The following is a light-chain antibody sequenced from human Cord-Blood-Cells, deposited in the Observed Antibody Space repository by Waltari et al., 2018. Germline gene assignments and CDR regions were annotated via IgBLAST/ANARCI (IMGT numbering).Light chain of an antibody. CDR3: CSYAGSSTYV. V-gene: IGLV2-23*01. CDR2: EGS. Sequence: QSALTQPASVSGSPGPSITISCTGPSSDVGSYNLVSWYQQHPGKAPQLMIYEGSKRPSGVSNRFSGSKSGNTASLTISGLQAEDEADYYCCSYAGSSTYVFGTGTKVTVL. J-gene: IGLJ1*01. CDR1: SSDVGSYNL.